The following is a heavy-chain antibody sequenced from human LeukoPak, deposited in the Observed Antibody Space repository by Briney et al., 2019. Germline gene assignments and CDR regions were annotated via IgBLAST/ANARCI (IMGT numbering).Heavy chain of an antibody. CDR1: GFTFSSYA. V-gene: IGHV3-30-3*01. CDR2: ISYDGSNK. J-gene: IGHJ4*02. Sequence: PGGSLRLSCAASGFTFSSYAMHWVRQAPGKGLEWVAVISYDGSNKYYADSVKGRFTISRDNSKNTLYLQMNSLRAEDTAVYYCASGGIATTGVDYWGQGTLVTVSS. CDR3: ASGGIATTGVDY. D-gene: IGHD2-21*01.